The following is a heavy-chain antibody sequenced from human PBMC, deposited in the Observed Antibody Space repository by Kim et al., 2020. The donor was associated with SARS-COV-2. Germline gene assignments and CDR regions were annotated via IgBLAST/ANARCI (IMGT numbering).Heavy chain of an antibody. J-gene: IGHJ4*02. Sequence: GGSLRLSCAGTGFTFSNYVFTWVRQAPGRGLEWVSGISDGGGDTYYADSVKGRFTISRDNSKNTLYLQMNSLRADDTAVYYCAKTKEESDFWSAYYTIGTWGQGTLVTVSS. CDR1: GFTFSNYV. CDR2: ISDGGGDT. CDR3: AKTKEESDFWSAYYTIGT. D-gene: IGHD3-3*01. V-gene: IGHV3-23*01.